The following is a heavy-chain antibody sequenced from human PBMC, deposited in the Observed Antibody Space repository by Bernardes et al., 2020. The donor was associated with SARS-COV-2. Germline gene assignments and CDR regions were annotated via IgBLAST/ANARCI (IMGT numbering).Heavy chain of an antibody. J-gene: IGHJ6*02. CDR2: IKEDGSQI. D-gene: IGHD2-15*01. Sequence: GGSLRLSCAASGFIFNTYWMTWVRQAPGKGLERVANIKEDGSQIYYVDSVKGRVTISRGHAKNSLSLQMDSLRAEDTAVYYCARATGHDIVTGAPGMPTLSFYYYHYALDVWGQGTTVSVSS. CDR3: ARATGHDIVTGAPGMPTLSFYYYHYALDV. V-gene: IGHV3-7*03. CDR1: GFIFNTYW.